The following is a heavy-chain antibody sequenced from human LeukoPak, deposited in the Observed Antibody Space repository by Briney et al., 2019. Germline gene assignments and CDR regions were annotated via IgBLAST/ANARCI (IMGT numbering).Heavy chain of an antibody. J-gene: IGHJ4*02. Sequence: GGSLRLSCAASGFTFDDYAMHWVRQAPGKGLEWVSGISWNSGSIGYADSVKGRFTISRDNAKNSLYLQMNSLRAEDTALYYCAKEIRGSYYVAGFDYWGQGTLVTVSS. CDR3: AKEIRGSYYVAGFDY. CDR2: ISWNSGSI. CDR1: GFTFDDYA. D-gene: IGHD1-26*01. V-gene: IGHV3-9*01.